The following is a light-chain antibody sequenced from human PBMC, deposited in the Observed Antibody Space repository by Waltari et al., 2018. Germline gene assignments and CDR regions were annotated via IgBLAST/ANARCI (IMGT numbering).Light chain of an antibody. CDR3: CSYAGSSTFYV. CDR1: SSDVGSYNL. Sequence: QSALTQPASVSGSPGQSITISCTGTSSDVGSYNLVSWYRQYPGKAPKLMIYEGSKRPSGVCNRFSGSKSGNTASLTISGLQAEDEADYYCCSYAGSSTFYVFGTGTKVTVL. CDR2: EGS. J-gene: IGLJ1*01. V-gene: IGLV2-23*01.